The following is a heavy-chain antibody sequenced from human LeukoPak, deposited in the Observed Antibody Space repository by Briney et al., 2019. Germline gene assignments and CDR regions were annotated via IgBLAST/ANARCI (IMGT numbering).Heavy chain of an antibody. CDR3: ARGSRVLYSSSWFDP. CDR2: IYYSGST. J-gene: IGHJ5*02. V-gene: IGHV4-39*07. CDR1: GGSISSSSYY. Sequence: SETLSLTCTVSGGSISSSSYYWGWIRQPPGKGLEWIGSIYYSGSTYYNPSLKSRVTMSVDTSKNQFSLKLSSVTAADTAVYYCARGSRVLYSSSWFDPWGEGTLVTVSS. D-gene: IGHD6-6*01.